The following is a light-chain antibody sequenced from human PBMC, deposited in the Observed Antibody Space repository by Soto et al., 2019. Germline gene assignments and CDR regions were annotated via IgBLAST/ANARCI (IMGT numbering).Light chain of an antibody. CDR2: FNN. Sequence: QAVLTQPPSASGTPGQRVTISCSGSSSNIGGNTVNWYQQLQGTAPKLLIYFNNQRPSGVPDRFSGSKSGTSASLAISGLQSEDEGDYYCATWDGSLNGPVFGGGTKVTGL. CDR3: ATWDGSLNGPV. V-gene: IGLV1-44*01. J-gene: IGLJ3*02. CDR1: SSNIGGNT.